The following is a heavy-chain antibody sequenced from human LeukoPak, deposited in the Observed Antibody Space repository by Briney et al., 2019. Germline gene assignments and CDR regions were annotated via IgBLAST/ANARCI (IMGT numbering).Heavy chain of an antibody. D-gene: IGHD3-3*01. CDR2: ISGSGGST. J-gene: IGHJ3*02. CDR1: GFTFSTYA. Sequence: GESLRLSCAASGFTFSTYAMSWVRQAPGRGLEWVSTISGSGGSTYYADSVKGRFTISRDSSKHTLYLQMNSLRAEDTAVYYCAKGFWSGYLGGALDIWGQGTMVTVSS. CDR3: AKGFWSGYLGGALDI. V-gene: IGHV3-23*01.